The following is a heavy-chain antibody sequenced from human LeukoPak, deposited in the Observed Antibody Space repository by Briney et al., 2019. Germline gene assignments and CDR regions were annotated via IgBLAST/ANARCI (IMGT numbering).Heavy chain of an antibody. CDR3: ARSHHYFDSRAPPYYFDY. Sequence: PSETLSLTCTVSGGSISSYYWSWIRQPPGKGLEWIGYIYYSGSTNYNPSLKSRVTISVDTSKNQFSLNLSSVTAADTAVYYCARSHHYFDSRAPPYYFDYWGQGTLVTVSS. CDR2: IYYSGST. J-gene: IGHJ4*02. D-gene: IGHD3-22*01. CDR1: GGSISSYY. V-gene: IGHV4-59*12.